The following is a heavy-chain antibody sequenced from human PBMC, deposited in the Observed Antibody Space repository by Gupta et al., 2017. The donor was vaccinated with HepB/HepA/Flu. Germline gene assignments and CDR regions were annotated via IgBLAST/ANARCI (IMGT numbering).Heavy chain of an antibody. CDR3: AKDLAVWSGYGMDV. CDR2: FSGSSSSSNINT. CDR1: GFTFSNYA. V-gene: IGHV3-23*01. Sequence: EVQLLESGGGLVQPGGSLRLSCAASGFTFSNYAMNWVRQAPGKGLEWVSAFSGSSSSSNINTYYADSVKGRFTISRDNSKNTLYLQMNSLRAEDTAIYYCAKDLAVWSGYGMDVWGQGTTVTVSS. D-gene: IGHD3-3*01. J-gene: IGHJ6*02.